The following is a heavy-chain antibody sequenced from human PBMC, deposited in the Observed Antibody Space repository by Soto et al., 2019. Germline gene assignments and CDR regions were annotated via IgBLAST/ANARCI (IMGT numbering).Heavy chain of an antibody. Sequence: WGSLRISCASSVFSFSNYAMNWVRQAPGKGLEWVSVISGSGGSASYADSVQGRFTISRDNSNNTLYLQMNSLRAEDTAIYSCVREGSGWYSSGSFDFWGRGTMVTVSS. CDR3: VREGSGWYSSGSFDF. D-gene: IGHD6-19*01. CDR1: VFSFSNYA. J-gene: IGHJ3*01. V-gene: IGHV3-23*01. CDR2: ISGSGGSA.